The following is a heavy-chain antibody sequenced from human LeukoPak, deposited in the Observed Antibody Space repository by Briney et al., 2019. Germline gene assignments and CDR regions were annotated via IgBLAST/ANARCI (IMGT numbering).Heavy chain of an antibody. Sequence: GGSLRLSCAVSGFTFSSDGMYWVRLAPGPGQGLVAVVWYEGGNNYYADSGKGRFTISRDKSKNTLCLQMNGLRAEDTAMYYCAREFSRGWCGYETDYWGQGTLVTVSS. CDR1: GFTFSSDG. V-gene: IGHV3-33*07. J-gene: IGHJ4*02. D-gene: IGHD3-3*01. CDR2: VWYEGGNN. CDR3: AREFSRGWCGYETDY.